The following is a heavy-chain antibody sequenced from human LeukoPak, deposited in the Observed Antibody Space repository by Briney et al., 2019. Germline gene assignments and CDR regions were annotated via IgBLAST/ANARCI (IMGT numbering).Heavy chain of an antibody. CDR1: GFTFTSYA. CDR2: ISGSGGST. CDR3: AKGQSSSGLRNYFDY. J-gene: IGHJ4*02. D-gene: IGHD3-22*01. V-gene: IGHV3-23*01. Sequence: GESLRLSCAASGFTFTSYAMTWVRQPPGKGLEWVSGISGSGGSTYYADSVKGRFTISRDTSKNTLYLQMNSLRAEDRAVYYCAKGQSSSGLRNYFDYWGQGTLVTVSS.